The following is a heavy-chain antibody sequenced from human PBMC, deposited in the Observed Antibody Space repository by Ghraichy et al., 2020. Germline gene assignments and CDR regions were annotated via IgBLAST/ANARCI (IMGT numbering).Heavy chain of an antibody. CDR2: IYYSGST. V-gene: IGHV4-59*01. Sequence: SQTLSLTCTVSGGSISSYYWSWIRQPPGKGLEWIGYIYYSGSTNYNPSLKSRVTISVDTSKNQFSLKLSSLTAADTAVYYCAGHDYGDDNWFDPWGQGTLVTVSS. CDR3: AGHDYGDDNWFDP. J-gene: IGHJ5*02. D-gene: IGHD4-17*01. CDR1: GGSISSYY.